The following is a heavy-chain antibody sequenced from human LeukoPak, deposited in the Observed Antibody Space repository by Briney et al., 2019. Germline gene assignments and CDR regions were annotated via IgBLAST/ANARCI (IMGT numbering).Heavy chain of an antibody. Sequence: GGSLRLSCVVSGFIVSSNYMSWVRQAPGKGLEWVSIIYSSGSTYYADSVKGRFTISRDNSKNALYLQMNSLRAEDTAVYYCARRGNYYGSGSNNWFDPWGQGTLVTVSS. CDR2: IYSSGST. D-gene: IGHD3-10*01. CDR1: GFIVSSNY. CDR3: ARRGNYYGSGSNNWFDP. J-gene: IGHJ5*02. V-gene: IGHV3-66*04.